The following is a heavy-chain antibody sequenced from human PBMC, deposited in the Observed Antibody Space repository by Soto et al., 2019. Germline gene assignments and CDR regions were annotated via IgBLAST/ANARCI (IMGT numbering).Heavy chain of an antibody. CDR1: GYTFTSYG. V-gene: IGHV1-18*01. CDR3: ARADDRSGYFGH. J-gene: IGHJ5*02. Sequence: QVQLVQSGAEVKKPGASVKVSCKASGYTFTSYGISWVRQAPGQGLEWMGWISAYNGNTNSAQKLQGRVTMITDTSTSSAYMALYSRRSDDTGVSYFARADDRSGYFGHWGQGTLVTVSS. D-gene: IGHD3-22*01. CDR2: ISAYNGNT.